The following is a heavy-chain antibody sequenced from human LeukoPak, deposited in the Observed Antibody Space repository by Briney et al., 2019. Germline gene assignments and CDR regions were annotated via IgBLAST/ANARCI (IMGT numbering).Heavy chain of an antibody. CDR1: GFTFSSYG. D-gene: IGHD2/OR15-2a*01. J-gene: IGHJ3*02. CDR2: IRYDGSNK. V-gene: IGHV3-30*02. Sequence: GGSLRLSCAASGFTFSSYGMHWVRQAPGKGLEWVAFIRYDGSNKYYADSVKGRFTISRDNSKNTLYLQMNSLRAEDTAVYYCARDPAGEYREGIEDAFDIWGQGTMVTVSS. CDR3: ARDPAGEYREGIEDAFDI.